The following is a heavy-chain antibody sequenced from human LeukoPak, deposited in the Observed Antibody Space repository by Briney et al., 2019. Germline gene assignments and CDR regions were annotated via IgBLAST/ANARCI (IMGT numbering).Heavy chain of an antibody. CDR2: ISASAAST. Sequence: PGGSLRLSCAASGFTFSSSAMSWVRQAPGKGLECVSAISASAASTYYADSVKGRFTISRDNSKNTVYVQMNSLKAEDTAVYYCAKDQRSGWKSGYDFFRVYWGQGTLVTVSS. CDR1: GFTFSSSA. V-gene: IGHV3-23*01. CDR3: AKDQRSGWKSGYDFFRVY. J-gene: IGHJ4*02. D-gene: IGHD5-12*01.